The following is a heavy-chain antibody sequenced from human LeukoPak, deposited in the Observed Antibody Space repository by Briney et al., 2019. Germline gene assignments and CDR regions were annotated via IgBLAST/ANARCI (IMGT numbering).Heavy chain of an antibody. CDR1: GGSINYYY. V-gene: IGHV4-59*01. Sequence: PSETLSLTCTVSGGSINYYYWSWLRQPPGKGLEWIGYIYSSGTTRYNPSLMSRVTISVDASKNQFSLNLRYVTAADTAVYYCARDSRYSDNSGYYYSHYYMDVRGKGTTVTVSS. CDR2: IYSSGTT. D-gene: IGHD3-22*01. J-gene: IGHJ6*03. CDR3: ARDSRYSDNSGYYYSHYYMDV.